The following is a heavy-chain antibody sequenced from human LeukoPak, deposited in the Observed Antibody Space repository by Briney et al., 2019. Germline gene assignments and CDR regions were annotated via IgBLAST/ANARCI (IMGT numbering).Heavy chain of an antibody. V-gene: IGHV3-7*01. CDR1: GFTLSSYW. CDR2: MKQDGSER. CDR3: ARYKPQYRWDLYYFDY. D-gene: IGHD1-1*01. Sequence: GGSLRLSCAASGFTLSSYWMSWVRQAPGKGLEWVAIMKQDGSERYYVDSVKGRFTISRDNAKNSLYLEMNSLRAEDTSVYYCARYKPQYRWDLYYFDYWGQGTLVTVSS. J-gene: IGHJ4*02.